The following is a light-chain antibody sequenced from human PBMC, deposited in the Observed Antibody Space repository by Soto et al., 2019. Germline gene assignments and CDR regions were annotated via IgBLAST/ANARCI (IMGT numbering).Light chain of an antibody. CDR1: QSVSSSF. Sequence: ESVLTQSPGTLSLSPGERVTLSCRASQSVSSSFFAWYQQKPGQAPRLLIYGASSRAIDIPDRFSGSGSGTDFTLTISTLEPEEFAMYCCQQYGRSPLTYGQGTRLE. V-gene: IGKV3-20*01. CDR2: GAS. CDR3: QQYGRSPLT. J-gene: IGKJ5*01.